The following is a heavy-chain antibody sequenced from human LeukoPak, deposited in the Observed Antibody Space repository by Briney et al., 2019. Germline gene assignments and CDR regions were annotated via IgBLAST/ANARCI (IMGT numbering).Heavy chain of an antibody. Sequence: PGGSLRLSCAASGFTFTNYAMHWVRQAPGKGLEWLAVISYDGSNKYYADSVKGRFTISRDNSKNTLYLRMDSLSVEDTAVYHCAREEAAPFDYWGQGTLLTVSS. CDR1: GFTFTNYA. J-gene: IGHJ4*02. CDR2: ISYDGSNK. V-gene: IGHV3-30-3*01. D-gene: IGHD6-13*01. CDR3: AREEAAPFDY.